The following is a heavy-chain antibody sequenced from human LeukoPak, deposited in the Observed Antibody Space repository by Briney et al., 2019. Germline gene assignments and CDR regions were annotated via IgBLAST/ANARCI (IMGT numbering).Heavy chain of an antibody. V-gene: IGHV3-30*04. CDR2: ISYDGSNK. Sequence: GSLRLSCAASGFTFSSYAMHWVRQAPGKGLEWVAVISYDGSNKYYADSVKGRFTISRDNSKNTLYLQMNSLRAEDTTVYYCARGVRIAVAGYIDYWGQGTLVTVSS. D-gene: IGHD6-19*01. CDR3: ARGVRIAVAGYIDY. CDR1: GFTFSSYA. J-gene: IGHJ4*02.